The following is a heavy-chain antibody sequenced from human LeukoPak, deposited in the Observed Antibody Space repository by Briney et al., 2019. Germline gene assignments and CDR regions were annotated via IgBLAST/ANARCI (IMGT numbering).Heavy chain of an antibody. D-gene: IGHD2-2*01. CDR1: GFSLSTSGVG. Sequence: SGPTLVNPTQTLTLTCTFSGFSLSTSGVGVGWIRQPPGKALECLALIYWNDDKRYRPSLKSRLTITKDTSKTQVVLTMTNMDPVDTATYYCAHRPSLYCSSTSCYHEFDYWGQGTLVTVSS. CDR2: IYWNDDK. V-gene: IGHV2-5*01. CDR3: AHRPSLYCSSTSCYHEFDY. J-gene: IGHJ4*02.